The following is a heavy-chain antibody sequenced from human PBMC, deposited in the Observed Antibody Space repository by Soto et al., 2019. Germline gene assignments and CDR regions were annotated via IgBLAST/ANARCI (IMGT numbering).Heavy chain of an antibody. CDR1: GFTFSSYG. CDR2: ISYDGSNK. CDR3: AKDLSGWYPYYYYGMDV. D-gene: IGHD6-19*01. J-gene: IGHJ6*02. Sequence: GGSLRLSCAASGFTFSSYGMHWVRQAPGKGLEWVAVISYDGSNKYYADSVKGRFTISRDNSKNTLYLQMNSLRAEDTAVYYCAKDLSGWYPYYYYGMDVWGQGTTVTAP. V-gene: IGHV3-30*18.